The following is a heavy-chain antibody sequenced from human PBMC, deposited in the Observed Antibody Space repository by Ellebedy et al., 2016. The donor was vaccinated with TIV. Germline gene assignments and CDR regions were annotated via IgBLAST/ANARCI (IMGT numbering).Heavy chain of an antibody. CDR2: ISYSGST. V-gene: IGHV4-59*01. Sequence: SETLSLTCTVSGGSISGYFWNWIRQPPGKGLDWIGYISYSGSTNYNPSLKSRVTISVDTSKNQFSLKLSSVTAADTAVYYCARLRKRLDALDIWGQGTMVTVSS. CDR1: GGSISGYF. D-gene: IGHD5-12*01. J-gene: IGHJ3*02. CDR3: ARLRKRLDALDI.